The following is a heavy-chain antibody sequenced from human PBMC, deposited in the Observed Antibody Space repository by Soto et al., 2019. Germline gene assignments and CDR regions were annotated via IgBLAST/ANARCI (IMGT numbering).Heavy chain of an antibody. CDR1: GGSFSGYY. D-gene: IGHD6-13*01. CDR2: INHSGST. CDR3: ARSSWHWYFDL. Sequence: QVQLQQWGAGLLKPSETLSLTCAVYGGSFSGYYWSWIRQPPGKGLEWIGEINHSGSTNYNPSLKSXVTXXXDTXXXXXXXKLSSVTAADTAVYYCARSSWHWYFDLWGRGTLVTVSS. V-gene: IGHV4-34*01. J-gene: IGHJ2*01.